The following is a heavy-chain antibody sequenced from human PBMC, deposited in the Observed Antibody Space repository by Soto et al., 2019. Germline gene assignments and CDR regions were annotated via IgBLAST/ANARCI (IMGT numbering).Heavy chain of an antibody. V-gene: IGHV1-18*01. CDR1: DYTFTDYG. Sequence: QVQLVQSGAEVKKPGASVKVSCKASDYTFTDYGISWVRQAPGQGLEWLAWISAYKGNTNYAPKLQDRVTVTTDTSTSTAYKELRSLRSDDTALYYCERCGNYYDNNMDVWGKGTTVTVSS. CDR2: ISAYKGNT. J-gene: IGHJ6*04. CDR3: ERCGNYYDNNMDV. D-gene: IGHD3-22*01.